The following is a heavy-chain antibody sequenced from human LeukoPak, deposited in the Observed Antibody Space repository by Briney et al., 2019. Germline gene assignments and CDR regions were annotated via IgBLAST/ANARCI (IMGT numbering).Heavy chain of an antibody. CDR2: IYNADET. Sequence: GGSLRLSCAASGFDFSDYVMTWVRQAPGKGLEWVSVIYNADETYYADSVRGRFSVSRDRSKNTLSLQMSTLRVDDTAVYYCVGASRWLAFDHWGQGTLLTVSS. V-gene: IGHV3-66*01. D-gene: IGHD6-19*01. J-gene: IGHJ4*02. CDR3: VGASRWLAFDH. CDR1: GFDFSDYV.